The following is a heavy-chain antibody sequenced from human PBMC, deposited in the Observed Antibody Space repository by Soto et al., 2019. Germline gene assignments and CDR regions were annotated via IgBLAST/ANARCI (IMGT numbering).Heavy chain of an antibody. CDR2: IYYSGST. J-gene: IGHJ4*02. CDR1: GGSISSGDYY. V-gene: IGHV4-30-4*01. Sequence: PSETLSLTCTVSGGSISSGDYYWSWIRQPPGKGLEWIGYIYYSGSTYYNPSLKSRVTISVDTSKNQFSLKLSSVTAADTAVYYCARNDYGDQKPPFPDYWGQGTLVTVSS. D-gene: IGHD4-17*01. CDR3: ARNDYGDQKPPFPDY.